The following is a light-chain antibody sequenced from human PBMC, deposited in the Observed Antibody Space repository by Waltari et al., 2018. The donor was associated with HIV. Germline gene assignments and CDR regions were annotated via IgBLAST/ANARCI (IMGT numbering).Light chain of an antibody. CDR2: DAS. Sequence: EIVLTQSPATLSLSPGERATLSCRASQSVSSYLSWYQQKPGQSPRLLIYDASNRATGIPARFSGSGSGTDFTLTISSLEPEDFAVYYCQHRNHWPPEYTFGQGTKLEIK. CDR3: QHRNHWPPEYT. CDR1: QSVSSY. V-gene: IGKV3-11*01. J-gene: IGKJ2*01.